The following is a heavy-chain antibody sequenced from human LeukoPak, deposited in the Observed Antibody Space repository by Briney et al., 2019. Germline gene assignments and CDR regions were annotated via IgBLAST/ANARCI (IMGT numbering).Heavy chain of an antibody. Sequence: NPSETLSLTCIVSGGSITISSYNWDWIRQPPGKGLEWIGSIHYSGSTYYNPSLKSRVTISADTSKNQLSLKVNSVTAADTAVYYCARVLRDSSGWPPFDHWGQGTLVTVSS. CDR3: ARVLRDSSGWPPFDH. V-gene: IGHV4-39*01. CDR1: GGSITISSYN. J-gene: IGHJ4*02. D-gene: IGHD6-19*01. CDR2: IHYSGST.